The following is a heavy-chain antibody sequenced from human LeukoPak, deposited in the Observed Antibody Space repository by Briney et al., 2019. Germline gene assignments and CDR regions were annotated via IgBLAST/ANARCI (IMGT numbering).Heavy chain of an antibody. CDR2: ISYDGSNK. CDR1: GFTFSGYA. D-gene: IGHD3-22*01. J-gene: IGHJ6*02. Sequence: GRSLRLSCAASGFTFSGYAMHWVRQAPGKGLEWVAVISYDGSNKYYADSVKGRFTISRDNSKNTLYLQMNSLRAEDTAVYYCARVGNSYDQDYYYYGMDVWGQGTTVTVSS. CDR3: ARVGNSYDQDYYYYGMDV. V-gene: IGHV3-30-3*01.